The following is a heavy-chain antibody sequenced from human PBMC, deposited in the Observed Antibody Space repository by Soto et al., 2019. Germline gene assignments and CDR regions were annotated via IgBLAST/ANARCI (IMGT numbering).Heavy chain of an antibody. J-gene: IGHJ6*03. Sequence: EVQLVESGGGLVQPGGSLRLSCAASGFTFSNYWMYWVRQAPGKGLVWVSRTNSDGSTSSYADSVKGRFTISRDNAKTTLDLQMNSRRAEDTAVYYCARGDCVGGSCYSLAGSFYYYMDVWGKGTTVTVFS. CDR2: TNSDGSTS. D-gene: IGHD2-15*01. CDR1: GFTFSNYW. CDR3: ARGDCVGGSCYSLAGSFYYYMDV. V-gene: IGHV3-74*01.